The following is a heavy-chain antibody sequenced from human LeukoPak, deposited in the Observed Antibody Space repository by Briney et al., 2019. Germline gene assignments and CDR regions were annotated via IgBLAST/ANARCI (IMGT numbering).Heavy chain of an antibody. CDR1: GGSISSGDYY. CDR2: IYYNGST. J-gene: IGHJ4*02. V-gene: IGHV4-30-4*01. CDR3: ARAGNYDILTGYYPYYFDY. D-gene: IGHD3-9*01. Sequence: PSETLSLTCTVSGGSISSGDYYWSWIRQPPGKGLEWIGYIYYNGSTYYNPSLKSRVTISVDTSKNQFSLKLSSVTAADTAVYYCARAGNYDILTGYYPYYFDYWGQGTLVTVSS.